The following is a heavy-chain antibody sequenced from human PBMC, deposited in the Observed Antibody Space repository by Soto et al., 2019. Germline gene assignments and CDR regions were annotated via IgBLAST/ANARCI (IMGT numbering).Heavy chain of an antibody. J-gene: IGHJ4*02. Sequence: GGSLRLSCAASGFTFSSHGMSWVRQAPGKGLEWVSSITASGGYTFSADSVKGRFTISRDTSKNTLYLQMNSLRAEDTAVYYCARRDRSGSYYFDCWGQGALVTSPQ. CDR3: ARRDRSGSYYFDC. V-gene: IGHV3-23*01. D-gene: IGHD3-22*01. CDR1: GFTFSSHG. CDR2: ITASGGYT.